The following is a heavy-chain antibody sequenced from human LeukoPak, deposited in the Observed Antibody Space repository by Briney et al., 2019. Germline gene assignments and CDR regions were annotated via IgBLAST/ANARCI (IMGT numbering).Heavy chain of an antibody. CDR3: GRANRGSYGGLNENN. Sequence: PGGSLRLSCAASGFSFSIYWMAWVRQAPGKGLEWVANIKHDGSNKYYVDSVKGRFTISRDNAKNLLYLQMDSLRAEDTAVYYCGRANRGSYGGLNENNWGQGTLVTVSS. V-gene: IGHV3-7*04. J-gene: IGHJ4*02. CDR1: GFSFSIYW. CDR2: IKHDGSNK. D-gene: IGHD4-23*01.